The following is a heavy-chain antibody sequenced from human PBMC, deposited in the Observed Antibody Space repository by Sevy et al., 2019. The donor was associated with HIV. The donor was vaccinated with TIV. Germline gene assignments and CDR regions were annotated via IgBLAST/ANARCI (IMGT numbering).Heavy chain of an antibody. CDR1: GFSFTAYF. J-gene: IGHJ4*02. CDR3: ARDRFIFGSGPPDS. D-gene: IGHD2-15*01. Sequence: ASVKVSCEASGFSFTAYFIHWVRQAPGQGVEWMGWINPNSGGTNYAQKFQGRVTMTSDASISAAYMELTSLTSDDTAVYYCARDRFIFGSGPPDSSGQGTLVTVSS. CDR2: INPNSGGT. V-gene: IGHV1-2*02.